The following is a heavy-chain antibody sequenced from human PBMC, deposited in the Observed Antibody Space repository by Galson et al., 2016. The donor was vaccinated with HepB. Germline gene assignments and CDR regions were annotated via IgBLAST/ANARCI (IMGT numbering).Heavy chain of an antibody. V-gene: IGHV3-23*01. CDR2: ISGGGGGS. CDR3: AKGSGRYQPLTQYFDC. J-gene: IGHJ4*02. Sequence: ETLSLTCTVAGDSFNSDYGSWIRQPPGKGLEWVSGISGGGGGSYYADSVKGRFTISRDNSKNTLHLQMNSLRAEDTAVYYCAKGSGRYQPLTQYFDCWGQGTLVTVSS. D-gene: IGHD2-2*01. CDR1: GDSFNSDY.